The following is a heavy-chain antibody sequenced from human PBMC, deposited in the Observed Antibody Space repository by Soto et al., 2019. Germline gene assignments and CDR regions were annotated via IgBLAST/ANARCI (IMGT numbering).Heavy chain of an antibody. CDR3: ARDGPAPYYYYGMYV. J-gene: IGHJ6*02. CDR2: ISGYNGNT. V-gene: IGHV1-18*01. Sequence: QVQLVQSRGEVKKPGASVKVSCKTSGYSFTTYGISWVRQAPGQGLEWMGWISGYNGNTNYAQKLKGRLTMTTDTSTSTAYMELRSLTSDDTAVYYCARDGPAPYYYYGMYVWGQGSTVTVSS. CDR1: GYSFTTYG.